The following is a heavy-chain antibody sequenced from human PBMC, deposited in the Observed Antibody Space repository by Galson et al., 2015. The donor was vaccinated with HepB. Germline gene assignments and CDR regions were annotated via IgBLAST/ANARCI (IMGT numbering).Heavy chain of an antibody. CDR1: GFTVSSNY. D-gene: IGHD6-13*01. CDR3: ARGQIAAAGTSYYFDY. V-gene: IGHV3-66*01. Sequence: SLRLSCAASGFTVSSNYMSWVRQAPGKGLEWASVIYSGGSTYNADSVKGRFTISRDNSKNTLYLQMNSLRAEDTAVYYCARGQIAAAGTSYYFDYWGQGTLVTVSS. CDR2: IYSGGST. J-gene: IGHJ4*02.